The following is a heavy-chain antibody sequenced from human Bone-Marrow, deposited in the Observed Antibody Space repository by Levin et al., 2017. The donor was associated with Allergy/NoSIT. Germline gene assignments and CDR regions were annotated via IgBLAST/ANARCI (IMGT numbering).Heavy chain of an antibody. Sequence: SETLSLTCAVYGGSFSGYYWSWIRQPPGKGLEWIGEINHSGSTNYNPSLKSRVTISVDTSKNQFSLKLSSVTAADTAVYYCARGGPLVPLGYWGQGTLVTVSS. CDR2: INHSGST. V-gene: IGHV4-34*01. CDR3: ARGGPLVPLGY. J-gene: IGHJ4*02. CDR1: GGSFSGYY. D-gene: IGHD6-6*01.